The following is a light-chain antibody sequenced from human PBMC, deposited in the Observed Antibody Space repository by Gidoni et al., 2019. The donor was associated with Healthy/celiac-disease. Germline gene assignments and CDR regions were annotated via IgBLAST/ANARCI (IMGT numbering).Light chain of an antibody. Sequence: EIVLTQSPATLSLSPGERATLSCGASQSVSSSYLAWYHQKPGLAPRLLIYDASSRATGIPDRFSGSGSGTDFTLTISRLEPEDFAVYDCQQTWTFGQGTKVEIK. V-gene: IGKV3D-20*01. CDR1: QSVSSSY. CDR2: DAS. J-gene: IGKJ1*01. CDR3: QQTWT.